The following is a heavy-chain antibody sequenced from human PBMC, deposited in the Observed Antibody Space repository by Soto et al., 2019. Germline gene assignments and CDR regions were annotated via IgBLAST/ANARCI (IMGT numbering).Heavy chain of an antibody. D-gene: IGHD3-10*01. Sequence: SGPTLVNPTQTLTLTCTFSGFSLSTSGVGVGWIRQPPGKALEWLALIYWDDDKRYSPSLKSRLTITKDTSKNQVVLTMTNMDPVDTATYYCAHSTVYGSGSYYTAPGDYWCQATLVTRSS. CDR1: GFSLSTSGVG. V-gene: IGHV2-5*02. CDR2: IYWDDDK. CDR3: AHSTVYGSGSYYTAPGDY. J-gene: IGHJ4*02.